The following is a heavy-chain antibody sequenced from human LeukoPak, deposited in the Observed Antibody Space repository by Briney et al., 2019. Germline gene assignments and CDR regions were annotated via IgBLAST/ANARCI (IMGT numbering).Heavy chain of an antibody. CDR1: GFTFSSYS. CDR2: IYSGGNT. CDR3: ARGGAAMVNY. J-gene: IGHJ4*02. D-gene: IGHD5-18*01. Sequence: GGSLRLSCAASGFTFSSYSMNWVRQAPGKGLEWVSVIYSGGNTYYADSVKGRFTISRDNSKNTLYIQMNSLRAEDTAVYYCARGGAAMVNYWGQGTLVTVSS. V-gene: IGHV3-66*01.